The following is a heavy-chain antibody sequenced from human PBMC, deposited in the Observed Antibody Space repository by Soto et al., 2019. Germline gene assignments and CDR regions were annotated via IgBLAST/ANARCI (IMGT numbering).Heavy chain of an antibody. CDR2: ISHDGNVN. D-gene: IGHD2-8*02. J-gene: IGHJ6*03. Sequence: QVQLVESGGGVVQPWRSLRLSCEASGFTFSSYAMHWVRQAPGKGLEWVAVISHDGNVNYYSESVKGRLTMSRDNSNDTLYLQIDSLRTEDTAVYFCAKDEYWDSHFYYSMDLWGKGTPVTVSS. CDR3: AKDEYWDSHFYYSMDL. CDR1: GFTFSSYA. V-gene: IGHV3-30*18.